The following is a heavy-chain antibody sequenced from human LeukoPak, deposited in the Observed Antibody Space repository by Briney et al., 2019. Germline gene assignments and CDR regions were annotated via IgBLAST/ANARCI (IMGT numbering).Heavy chain of an antibody. CDR1: GYTLTELS. CDR2: INPNSGGT. J-gene: IGHJ5*02. CDR3: ARGRTGEVRFDP. Sequence: ASVKVSCKVSGYTLTELSMHWVRQAPGQGLEWMGWINPNSGGTNYAQKFQGRVTMTRDTSISTAYMELSRLRSDDTAVYYCARGRTGEVRFDPWGQGTLVTVSS. D-gene: IGHD7-27*01. V-gene: IGHV1-2*02.